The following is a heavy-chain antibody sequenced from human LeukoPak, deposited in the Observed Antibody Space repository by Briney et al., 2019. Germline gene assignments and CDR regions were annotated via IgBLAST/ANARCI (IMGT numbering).Heavy chain of an antibody. CDR2: IYSGGST. J-gene: IGHJ4*02. D-gene: IGHD7-27*01. Sequence: PSETLSLTCSVSGGSISNYFRTWIRQPPGKGLEWIGYIYSGGSTYYNPSLKNRVTISVDTSKYRFSLKLSIVTPAATAVYYCARRPTGDPTFAYWGQGTLVTVSS. CDR3: ARRPTGDPTFAY. CDR1: GGSISNYF. V-gene: IGHV4-59*08.